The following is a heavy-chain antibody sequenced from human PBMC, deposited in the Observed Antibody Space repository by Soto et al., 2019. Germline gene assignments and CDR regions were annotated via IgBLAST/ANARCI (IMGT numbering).Heavy chain of an antibody. CDR1: GFTFSSYG. Sequence: QVQLVESGGGVVQPGRSLRLSCAASGFTFSSYGMHWVRQPPGKGLEWVAVIWYDGSNKYYADSVKGRFTISRDNSKNTMYLQMNSLRAEDTAVYYCASPNRNYYDSSGYYGPHDAFDIWGQGTMVTVSS. V-gene: IGHV3-33*01. D-gene: IGHD3-22*01. J-gene: IGHJ3*02. CDR2: IWYDGSNK. CDR3: ASPNRNYYDSSGYYGPHDAFDI.